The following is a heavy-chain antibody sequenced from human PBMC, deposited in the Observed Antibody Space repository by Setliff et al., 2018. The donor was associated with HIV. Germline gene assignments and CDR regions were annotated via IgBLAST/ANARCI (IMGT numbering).Heavy chain of an antibody. CDR1: GGSISSYY. D-gene: IGHD3-22*01. J-gene: IGHJ5*02. Sequence: SETLSLTCTVSGGSISSYYWSWIRQPPGKGLEWIGYIYYSGSTNYNPSLKSRVTISVDTSRNQFSLKLSSVTAADTAVYYCARSYYYDSSGYSSRYWFDPWGQGTLVTVSS. V-gene: IGHV4-59*08. CDR2: IYYSGST. CDR3: ARSYYYDSSGYSSRYWFDP.